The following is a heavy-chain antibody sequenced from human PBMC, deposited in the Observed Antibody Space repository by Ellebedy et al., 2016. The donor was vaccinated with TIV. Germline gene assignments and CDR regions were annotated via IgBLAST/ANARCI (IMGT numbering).Heavy chain of an antibody. D-gene: IGHD6-13*01. CDR2: INRSGYKT. J-gene: IGHJ4*02. Sequence: GESLKISCAASGFTFNSYTLGWVRQAPGKGLEWVSDINRSGYKTYYVGSVKGRFTISRDSSRETLYLQMNSLRAEDTGVYFCVRAGDPSWYDYWGQGTLVTVSS. V-gene: IGHV3-23*05. CDR1: GFTFNSYT. CDR3: VRAGDPSWYDY.